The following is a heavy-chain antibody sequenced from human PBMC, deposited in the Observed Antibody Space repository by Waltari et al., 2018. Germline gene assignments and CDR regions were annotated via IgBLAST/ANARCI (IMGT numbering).Heavy chain of an antibody. J-gene: IGHJ4*02. Sequence: QVQLVESGGGVVQPGGSLRLSCAASGFTFRGSGLHWVRQAPGKGLEWVAFITFDGTNKYYADAVKGRLTISRDNPKNTMFLQMNSLRPDDTAIYYCARHMLALGDGDSWGQGTVVTVSS. CDR3: ARHMLALGDGDS. V-gene: IGHV3-30*03. D-gene: IGHD1-26*01. CDR1: GFTFRGSG. CDR2: ITFDGTNK.